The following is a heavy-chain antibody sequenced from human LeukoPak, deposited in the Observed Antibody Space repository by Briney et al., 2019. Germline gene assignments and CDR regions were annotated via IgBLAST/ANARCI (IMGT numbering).Heavy chain of an antibody. V-gene: IGHV4-39*01. CDR1: GGSISSSSYY. CDR2: IYYSGRT. J-gene: IGHJ3*02. D-gene: IGHD2-21*02. Sequence: SETLSLTCNVSGGSISSSSYYWGWIRQPPRKGLEWIGSIYYSGRTYYNPSLKSRVTISGDTSKNQFSLRLSSVTAADTAVYYCARHLAYCGGDCYSPSDAFDIWGQGTMVTVSS. CDR3: ARHLAYCGGDCYSPSDAFDI.